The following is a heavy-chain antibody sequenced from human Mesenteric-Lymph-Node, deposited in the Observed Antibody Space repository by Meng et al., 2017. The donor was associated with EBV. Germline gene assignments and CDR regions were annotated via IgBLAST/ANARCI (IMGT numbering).Heavy chain of an antibody. J-gene: IGHJ4*02. D-gene: IGHD1-26*01. CDR1: GFTFGSYW. V-gene: IGHV3-74*02. CDR2: IDNDGTRT. Sequence: EVQLVGSGGGLVQPGGSLGLPCAASGFTFGSYWMGWVSQPPGKGLVWVSRIDNDGTRTFYADSVKGRFTISRDNSKNTLYLQMNSLRAEDTAVYYCARLGGSSDVDFWGQGTLVTVSS. CDR3: ARLGGSSDVDF.